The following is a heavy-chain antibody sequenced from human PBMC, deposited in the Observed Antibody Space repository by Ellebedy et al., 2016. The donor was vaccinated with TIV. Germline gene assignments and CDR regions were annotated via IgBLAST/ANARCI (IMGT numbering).Heavy chain of an antibody. CDR2: IYYSGSP. D-gene: IGHD3-10*01. Sequence: MPSETLSLTCTVSGGSISSYYWSWIRQPPEKGLEWIGYIYYSGSPNYNPSLKSRVTISVDTSKNQFSLKLSSVTAADTAVYYCARTVGDLWFGELLTNWFDPWGQGTLVTVSS. V-gene: IGHV4-59*01. J-gene: IGHJ5*02. CDR1: GGSISSYY. CDR3: ARTVGDLWFGELLTNWFDP.